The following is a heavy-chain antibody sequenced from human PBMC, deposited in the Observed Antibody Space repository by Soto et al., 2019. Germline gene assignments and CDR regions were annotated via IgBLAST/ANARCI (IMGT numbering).Heavy chain of an antibody. CDR1: GYTFTSYA. Sequence: QVQLVQSGAEVKKPGASVKVSCKASGYTFTSYAMHWVRQAPGQRLEWMGWINAGNGNTKYSQKFQGRVTITRDTSASTDYMELSSLRSEDTAVYCCARGGSLYWYFDLWGRGTLVTVSS. D-gene: IGHD1-26*01. CDR2: INAGNGNT. J-gene: IGHJ2*01. V-gene: IGHV1-3*01. CDR3: ARGGSLYWYFDL.